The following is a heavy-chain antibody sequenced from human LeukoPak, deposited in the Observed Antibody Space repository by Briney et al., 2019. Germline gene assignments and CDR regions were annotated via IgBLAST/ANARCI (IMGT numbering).Heavy chain of an antibody. Sequence: ASVKVSCKASGYTFTSYGISWVRQAPGQGLEWMGWISAYNGNTNYAQKLQGRVTMTTDTSTSTAYMELRSLRSDDTAVYYCARDQGVTYYDFWSGYHNWFDPWGQGTLVTVSS. CDR2: ISAYNGNT. V-gene: IGHV1-18*01. J-gene: IGHJ5*02. D-gene: IGHD3-3*01. CDR3: ARDQGVTYYDFWSGYHNWFDP. CDR1: GYTFTSYG.